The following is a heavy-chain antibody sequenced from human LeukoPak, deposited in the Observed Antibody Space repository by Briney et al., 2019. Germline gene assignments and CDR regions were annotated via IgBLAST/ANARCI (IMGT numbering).Heavy chain of an antibody. CDR3: AKDYSGTYFRGADH. J-gene: IGHJ4*02. D-gene: IGHD1-26*01. CDR1: GFTFSSYA. V-gene: IGHV3-30-3*01. CDR2: ISYDGSNK. Sequence: PGGSLRLSCAASGFTFSSYAMHWVRQAPGKGLEWVAAISYDGSNKYYADSVKGRLTISRDNSKNTLYLQMNSLRAEDTAVYYCAKDYSGTYFRGADHWGQGTLVTVSS.